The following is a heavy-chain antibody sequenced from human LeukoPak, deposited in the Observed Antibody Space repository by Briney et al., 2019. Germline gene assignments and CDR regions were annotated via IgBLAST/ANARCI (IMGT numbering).Heavy chain of an antibody. V-gene: IGHV3-23*01. D-gene: IGHD3-3*01. J-gene: IGHJ4*02. CDR2: ISGSGGST. CDR3: AKGDTGSGYYPLDYFDY. CDR1: GFTFSSYA. Sequence: PGGSLRLSCAASGFTFSSYAMSWVRQAPGKGLEWVSAISGSGGSTYYADSVKGRFTISRDNSKNTLYLQMNSLRAEDTAVYYCAKGDTGSGYYPLDYFDYWGQGTLVTVSS.